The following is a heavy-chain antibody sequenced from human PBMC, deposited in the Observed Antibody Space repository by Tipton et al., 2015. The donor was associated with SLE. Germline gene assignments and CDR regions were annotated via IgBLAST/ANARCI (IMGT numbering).Heavy chain of an antibody. CDR2: INPNSGGT. J-gene: IGHJ6*03. CDR1: GYTFTGYY. D-gene: IGHD3-10*01. Sequence: QLVQSGAEVKKPGASVKVSCKASGYTFTGYYMHWVRQAPGQGLEWMGWINPNSGGTNYAQKFQGWVTMTRDTSISTAYMELSRLRSDDTAVYYCARDRVLGGRGSANYMDVWGKGTTVTVSS. CDR3: ARDRVLGGRGSANYMDV. V-gene: IGHV1-2*04.